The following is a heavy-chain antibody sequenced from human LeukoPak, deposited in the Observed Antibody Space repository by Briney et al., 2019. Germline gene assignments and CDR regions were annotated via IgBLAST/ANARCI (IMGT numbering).Heavy chain of an antibody. J-gene: IGHJ4*02. Sequence: SETLSLTCIVSGYSIISDYFWGWVRQPPGKGLEWIANIFDSGSTSYNPSLRSRVTISLDTSKKQFSLRLTSVTAADTAVYYCARGIWSGYYTAVDYWGQGTLVTVSS. CDR2: IFDSGST. CDR1: GYSIISDYF. V-gene: IGHV4-38-2*02. D-gene: IGHD3-3*01. CDR3: ARGIWSGYYTAVDY.